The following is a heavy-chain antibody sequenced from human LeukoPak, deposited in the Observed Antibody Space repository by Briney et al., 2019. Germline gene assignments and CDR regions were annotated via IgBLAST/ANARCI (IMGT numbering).Heavy chain of an antibody. V-gene: IGHV3-33*01. J-gene: IGHJ4*02. D-gene: IGHD6-19*01. CDR3: ARAVAGTFGLLDY. CDR2: IWYDGTNT. Sequence: PGRSLRLSCAASGFTFSSYGMHWVRQAPGKGLEWVAVIWYDGTNTYYADSVKGRSTISRDNSKNTLYLQMNSLRAEDTAVYYCARAVAGTFGLLDYWGQGTLVTVSS. CDR1: GFTFSSYG.